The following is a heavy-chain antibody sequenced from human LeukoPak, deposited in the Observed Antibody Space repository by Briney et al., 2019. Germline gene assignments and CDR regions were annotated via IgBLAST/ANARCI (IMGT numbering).Heavy chain of an antibody. CDR3: ARGSSSSWYEIDY. Sequence: SETLSLTCTVSGGSISSSSYYWSWIRQPPGKGLEWIGSIYYSGSTYYNPSLKSRVTISVDTSKNQFSLKLSSVTAADTAVYYCARGSSSSWYEIDYWGQGTTVTVSS. CDR2: IYYSGST. V-gene: IGHV4-39*01. CDR1: GGSISSSSYY. D-gene: IGHD6-13*01. J-gene: IGHJ4*03.